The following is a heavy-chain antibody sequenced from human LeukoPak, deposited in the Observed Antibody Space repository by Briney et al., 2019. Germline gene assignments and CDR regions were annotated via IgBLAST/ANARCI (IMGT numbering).Heavy chain of an antibody. CDR2: ISSSGSTI. V-gene: IGHV3-48*03. J-gene: IGHJ4*02. CDR1: GFTFSSYE. D-gene: IGHD6-19*01. CDR3: ARAGGSGWPFRGNYFDY. Sequence: PGGSLRLSCAASGFTFSSYEMNWVRQAPGKGLEWVSYISSSGSTIYYADSVKGRFTISRDNAKNSLYLQMNSLRADDTAVYYCARAGGSGWPFRGNYFDYWGQGALVTVSS.